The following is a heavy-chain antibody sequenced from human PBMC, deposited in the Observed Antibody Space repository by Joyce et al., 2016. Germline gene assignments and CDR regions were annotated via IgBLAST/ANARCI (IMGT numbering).Heavy chain of an antibody. CDR1: GLTFSSYA. CDR3: AKLLYAQYYYGMDV. D-gene: IGHD2/OR15-2a*01. CDR2: ISGSGGST. Sequence: EVQVLESGGGLVQPGGSLRLSCAASGLTFSSYAMTWVHQAPGKGLEWVAAISGSGGSTHYADSVKGRFTISRDNSKNTLYLQMNSLRAEDTAIYCCAKLLYAQYYYGMDVWGQGTTVTVSS. V-gene: IGHV3-23*01. J-gene: IGHJ6*02.